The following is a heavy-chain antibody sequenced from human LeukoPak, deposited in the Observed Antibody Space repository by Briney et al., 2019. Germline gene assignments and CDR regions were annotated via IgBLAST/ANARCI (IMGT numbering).Heavy chain of an antibody. CDR2: IYYSGST. CDR3: ARENAGKNSLGELSYFDY. CDR1: GGSISSSSDY. Sequence: SDTLSLTWTVSGGSISSSSDYWGWIRQPPGKGREWIGTIYYSGSTYYNPSLKSRVTISIDTSKNQFSLKLSSVTAADTAVYYCARENAGKNSLGELSYFDYWGQGTLVTVSS. D-gene: IGHD3-16*01. J-gene: IGHJ4*02. V-gene: IGHV4-39*02.